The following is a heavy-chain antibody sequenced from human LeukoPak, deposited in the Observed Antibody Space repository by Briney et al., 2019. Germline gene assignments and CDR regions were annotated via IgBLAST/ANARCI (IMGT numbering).Heavy chain of an antibody. CDR1: GNTFTSYY. Sequence: ASVKVSCKASGNTFTSYYMHWVRQAPGQGLEWMGIINLSGGRTSYARKFQGRVTMTRDMSTSTVYMELSSLRSDDTAVYYCARGGSSWSSDAFDIWGQGTMVTVSS. D-gene: IGHD6-13*01. V-gene: IGHV1-46*01. J-gene: IGHJ3*02. CDR3: ARGGSSWSSDAFDI. CDR2: INLSGGRT.